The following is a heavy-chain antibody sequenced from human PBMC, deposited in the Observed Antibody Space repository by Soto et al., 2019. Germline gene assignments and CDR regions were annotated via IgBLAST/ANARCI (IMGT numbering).Heavy chain of an antibody. Sequence: GGSLRLSCAASGFTLSNYAMSWVRQAPGKGLEWVSGSPATGTSAYYADSVKGRFTISRDNSNNTLYLQMNSLRAEDTALYYCATQNFDYWGPGNLVTVSS. J-gene: IGHJ4*02. V-gene: IGHV3-23*05. CDR1: GFTLSNYA. CDR3: ATQNFDY. CDR2: SPATGTSA.